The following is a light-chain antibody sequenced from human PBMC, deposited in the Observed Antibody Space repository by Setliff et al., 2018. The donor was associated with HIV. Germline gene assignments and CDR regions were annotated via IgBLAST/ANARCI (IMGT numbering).Light chain of an antibody. CDR3: SSYASSGTLMV. V-gene: IGLV2-14*03. Sequence: QSALAQPASVSGSPGQSITVSCTGTTNDVGNYNYVSWYQQHPGKAPKLMIYDVTNRPSGVSNRFSGSKSANTASPTISGLQAEDEADYYCSSYASSGTLMVFGTGTKGTVL. J-gene: IGLJ1*01. CDR1: TNDVGNYNY. CDR2: DVT.